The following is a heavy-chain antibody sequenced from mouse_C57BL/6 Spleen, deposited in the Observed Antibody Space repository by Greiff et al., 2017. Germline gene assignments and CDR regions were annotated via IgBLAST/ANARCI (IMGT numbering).Heavy chain of an antibody. Sequence: VQLQQSGPGLVQPSQSLSITCTVSGFSLTSYGVHWVRQSPGKGLEWLGVIWSGGSTDYNAAFISRLSISKDNSKSQVFFKMNSLQADDTAIYYCASYYGSRGYFDYWGQGTTLTVSS. CDR1: GFSLTSYG. D-gene: IGHD1-1*01. V-gene: IGHV2-2*01. J-gene: IGHJ2*01. CDR3: ASYYGSRGYFDY. CDR2: IWSGGST.